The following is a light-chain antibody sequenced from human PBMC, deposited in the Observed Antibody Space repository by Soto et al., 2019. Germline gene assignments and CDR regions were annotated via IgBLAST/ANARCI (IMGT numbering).Light chain of an antibody. CDR2: GAS. Sequence: GLTKSPVTLSLYQGERATISCRASQSVSSSYLAWYQQKRGQAPGLLIYGASSGATGIPDRFSGSRAGTTYSPTIISMEAEDDVGDYYQLYGSPPWTFGQGTKVDIK. J-gene: IGKJ1*01. CDR3: QLYGSPPWT. CDR1: QSVSSSY. V-gene: IGKV3-20*01.